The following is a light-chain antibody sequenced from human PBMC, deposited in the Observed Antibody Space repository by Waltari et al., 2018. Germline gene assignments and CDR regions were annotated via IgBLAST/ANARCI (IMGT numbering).Light chain of an antibody. Sequence: EIVMTQSPATLSVSPGERATLSCRASQSVSSNLAWYQQKPGQAPRLLIYGASTRATGIPARFSGSGSGTEFTLTINSLQSEDFAVYYCQQYGRSWNTFGQGTKLEIK. CDR3: QQYGRSWNT. J-gene: IGKJ2*01. V-gene: IGKV3-15*01. CDR1: QSVSSN. CDR2: GAS.